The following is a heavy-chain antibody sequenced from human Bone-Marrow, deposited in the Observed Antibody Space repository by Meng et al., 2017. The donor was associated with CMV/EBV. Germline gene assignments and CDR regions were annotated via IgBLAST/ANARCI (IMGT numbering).Heavy chain of an antibody. J-gene: IGHJ6*02. CDR3: ARDRDYYDSSGYYYYGMDV. V-gene: IGHV6-1*01. D-gene: IGHD3-22*01. CDR1: GDSVSSNSAA. Sequence: SETLSLTCAISGDSVSSNSAAWNWIRQSPSGGLEWLGRTYYRSKWYNDYAVSVKSRITINPDTSKNQFSLQLNSVTPEDTAVYYCARDRDYYDSSGYYYYGMDVWGQGTTVTVSS. CDR2: TYYRSKWYN.